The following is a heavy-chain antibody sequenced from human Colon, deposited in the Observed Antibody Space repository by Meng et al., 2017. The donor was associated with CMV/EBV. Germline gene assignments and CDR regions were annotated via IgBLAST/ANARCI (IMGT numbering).Heavy chain of an antibody. CDR2: INGDGTRT. D-gene: IGHD3-10*01. J-gene: IGHJ4*02. CDR3: ATEDSYYYNY. CDR1: GLTFSKYW. Sequence: GGSLRLSCVASGLTFSKYWMHWVRHAPGKGLVWVSLINGDGTRTPYADSVKGRFTISRDNAKNTLYVQMNSLRVEDTAVYYCATEDSYYYNYWGRGTLVTVSS. V-gene: IGHV3-74*01.